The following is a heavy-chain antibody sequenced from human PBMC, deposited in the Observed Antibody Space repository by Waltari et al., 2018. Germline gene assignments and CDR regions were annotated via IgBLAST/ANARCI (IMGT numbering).Heavy chain of an antibody. CDR1: GFTFKNFA. V-gene: IGHV3-23*04. D-gene: IGHD3-9*01. CDR2: ITESGDT. CDR3: AKRWAIYYFEY. Sequence: EVQLVESGGGLVQPGGSLRLSCAASGFTFKNFAMSWVRQAPGEGLGWVSTITESGDTFYADSVKGRFATSRDNYKNTLSLQMNSLRAEDTAVYYCAKRWAIYYFEYWGQGNLVTVSS. J-gene: IGHJ4*02.